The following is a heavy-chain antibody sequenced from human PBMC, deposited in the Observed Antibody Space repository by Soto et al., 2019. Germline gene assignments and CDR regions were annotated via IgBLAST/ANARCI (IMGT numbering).Heavy chain of an antibody. CDR1: GFTFSSYW. J-gene: IGHJ4*02. CDR2: IKQDGSEK. CDR3: ARRLYDTSGYRYFDF. D-gene: IGHD3-22*01. V-gene: IGHV3-7*03. Sequence: GGSLRLSCAASGFTFSSYWMSWVRQAPGKGLEWVANIKQDGSEKYYVDSVKGRFTISRDNAKNSLYLQMNSLKASDTAMYYCARRLYDTSGYRYFDFWGQGTLVTVSS.